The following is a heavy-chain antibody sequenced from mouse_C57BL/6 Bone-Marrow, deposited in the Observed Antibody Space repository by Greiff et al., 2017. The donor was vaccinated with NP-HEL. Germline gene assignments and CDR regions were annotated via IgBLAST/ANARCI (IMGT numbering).Heavy chain of an antibody. V-gene: IGHV1-42*01. CDR3: ANYYGSSWNWYFDV. J-gene: IGHJ1*03. CDR2: INPSTGGT. Sequence: VQLQQSGPELVKPGASVKISCKASGYSFTGYYMNWVKQSPEKSLEWIGEINPSTGGTTYNQKFKAKATLTVDKSSSTAYMQLKSLTSEDSAVYYCANYYGSSWNWYFDVWGTGTTVTVSS. D-gene: IGHD1-1*01. CDR1: GYSFTGYY.